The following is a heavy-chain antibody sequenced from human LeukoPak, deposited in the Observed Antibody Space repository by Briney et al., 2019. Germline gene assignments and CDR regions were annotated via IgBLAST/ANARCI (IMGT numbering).Heavy chain of an antibody. CDR2: IYHTRST. Sequence: SETLSLTCTVSGGSISTYYWSWIRQPPGKGLEWIGYIYHTRSTNYNPSLKSRVTISVDTSKNQFSLKLSSVTAADTAVYYCARSGRGEDYWGQGTLVTVSS. CDR3: ARSGRGEDY. D-gene: IGHD3-16*01. J-gene: IGHJ4*02. V-gene: IGHV4-59*01. CDR1: GGSISTYY.